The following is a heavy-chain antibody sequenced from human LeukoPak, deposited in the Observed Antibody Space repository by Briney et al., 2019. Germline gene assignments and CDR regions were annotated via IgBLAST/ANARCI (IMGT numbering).Heavy chain of an antibody. Sequence: GGSLRLSCAASGLTFSNYWMTWVRQAPGKGLEWVANIKQDGSAKYYVDSVKGRFTISRDNGKNSLYLQMNSLRVEDTAVYYCARAIAAAECYWGQGTLVTVSS. V-gene: IGHV3-7*03. CDR2: IKQDGSAK. J-gene: IGHJ4*02. D-gene: IGHD6-13*01. CDR1: GLTFSNYW. CDR3: ARAIAAAECY.